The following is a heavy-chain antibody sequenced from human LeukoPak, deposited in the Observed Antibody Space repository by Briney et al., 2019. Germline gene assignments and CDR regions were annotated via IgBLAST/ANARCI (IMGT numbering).Heavy chain of an antibody. CDR2: IYYSGST. CDR1: GGSISSGGYY. Sequence: SQTLSLTCTVSGGSISSGGYYWSWTRQHPGKGLEWIGYIYYSGSTYYNPSLKSRVTISVDTSKNQFSLKLSSMTAADTAVYYCARGRDIVVVPANSYYFDYWGQGTLVTVSS. CDR3: ARGRDIVVVPANSYYFDY. D-gene: IGHD2-2*01. V-gene: IGHV4-31*03. J-gene: IGHJ4*02.